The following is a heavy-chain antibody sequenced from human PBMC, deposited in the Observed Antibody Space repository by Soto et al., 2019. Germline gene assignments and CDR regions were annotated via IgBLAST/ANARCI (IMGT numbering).Heavy chain of an antibody. J-gene: IGHJ6*03. Sequence: GASVKVSCKASGYTFTSYGISWVRQAPGQGLEWMGWISAYNGNTNYAQKLQGRVTMTTDTSTSTAYMELRSLRSDDTAVYYCARVCEQWLCYYYYYYMDVWGKGTTVTVSS. V-gene: IGHV1-18*01. CDR3: ARVCEQWLCYYYYYYMDV. D-gene: IGHD6-19*01. CDR1: GYTFTSYG. CDR2: ISAYNGNT.